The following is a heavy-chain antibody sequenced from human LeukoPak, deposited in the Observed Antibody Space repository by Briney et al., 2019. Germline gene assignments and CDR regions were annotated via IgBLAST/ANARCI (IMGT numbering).Heavy chain of an antibody. CDR3: ARDGVSYYYDSSGGYYFDY. V-gene: IGHV3-48*03. J-gene: IGHJ4*02. CDR2: ISSSGSTI. CDR1: GFXFSSYE. Sequence: PGGSLRLSCAASGFXFSSYEMNWVRQAPGKGLEWVSYISSSGSTIYYADSVKGRFTISRDNAKNSLYLQMNSLRAEDTAVYYCARDGVSYYYDSSGGYYFDYWGQGTLVTVSS. D-gene: IGHD3-22*01.